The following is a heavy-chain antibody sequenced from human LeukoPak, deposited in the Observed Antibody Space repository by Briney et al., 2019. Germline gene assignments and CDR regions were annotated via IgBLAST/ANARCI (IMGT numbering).Heavy chain of an antibody. CDR3: ARAVRDRDYVWGSYRYTFDC. Sequence: SETLSLTCTVSGGSISGSSYYWGWIRQPPGKGLEWIGYIYYSGSTYYNPSLKSRVTISVDTSKNQFSLKLSSVTAADTAVYYCARAVRDRDYVWGSYRYTFDCWGQGTLVTVSS. D-gene: IGHD3-16*02. V-gene: IGHV4-30-4*08. CDR1: GGSISGSSYY. CDR2: IYYSGST. J-gene: IGHJ4*02.